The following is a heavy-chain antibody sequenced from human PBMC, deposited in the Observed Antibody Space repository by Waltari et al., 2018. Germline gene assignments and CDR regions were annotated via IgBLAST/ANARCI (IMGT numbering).Heavy chain of an antibody. D-gene: IGHD2-15*01. CDR1: GDSISSTSYY. V-gene: IGHV4-39*02. CDR2: FVYNANT. CDR3: ARPGRVGGGSLMALDY. J-gene: IGHJ4*02. Sequence: QLHLQESGPGLVKPSETLSLTCSVSGDSISSTSYYWGWIRQPPGKGLEWIGSFVYNANTYYHPSLKSRVSISVDTSKNHFSLQLRSVTAADTAIYYCARPGRVGGGSLMALDYWGQGTLVTVSS.